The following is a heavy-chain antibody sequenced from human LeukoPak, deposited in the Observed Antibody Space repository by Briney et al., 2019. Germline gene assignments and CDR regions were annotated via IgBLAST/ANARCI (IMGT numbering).Heavy chain of an antibody. CDR1: GGSISSYY. J-gene: IGHJ5*02. D-gene: IGHD3-22*01. V-gene: IGHV4-4*07. Sequence: SETLSLTCTVSGGSISSYYWSWIRQPAGKGLEWIGRIFDSGSTNYNPSLKSRVTMSVDTSQNQFSLRLTSVTAADTAVYYCARSPYYDSTGYYHWGQGALVTVSS. CDR2: IFDSGST. CDR3: ARSPYYDSTGYYH.